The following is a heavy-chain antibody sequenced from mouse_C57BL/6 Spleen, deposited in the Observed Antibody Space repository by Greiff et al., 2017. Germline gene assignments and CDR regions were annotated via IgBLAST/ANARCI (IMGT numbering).Heavy chain of an antibody. Sequence: VQLQQPGAELVMPGASVKLSCKASGYTFTSYWMHWVKQRPGQGLEWIGEIDPSDSYTNYNQKFKGKSTLTVDKSSSTAYMQLSSLTSEDSAVYYCARKNYYGSSYGNAMDYWGQGTSVTVSS. CDR3: ARKNYYGSSYGNAMDY. D-gene: IGHD1-1*01. CDR1: GYTFTSYW. J-gene: IGHJ4*01. V-gene: IGHV1-69*01. CDR2: IDPSDSYT.